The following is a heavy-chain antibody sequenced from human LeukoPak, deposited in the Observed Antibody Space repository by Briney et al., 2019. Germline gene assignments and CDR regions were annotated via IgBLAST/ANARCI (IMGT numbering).Heavy chain of an antibody. CDR3: ARESYDSSGYYYGGGFDY. D-gene: IGHD3-22*01. J-gene: IGHJ4*02. V-gene: IGHV3-74*01. Sequence: GGSLRLSCAASGFSFSSYWIHWVRQAPGKGLVWVSRIYSDATYYADSVKGRFTISRDNAKNTLYQQMNSLRAEDTAVYYCARESYDSSGYYYGGGFDYWGQGTLVTVSS. CDR1: GFSFSSYW. CDR2: IYSDAT.